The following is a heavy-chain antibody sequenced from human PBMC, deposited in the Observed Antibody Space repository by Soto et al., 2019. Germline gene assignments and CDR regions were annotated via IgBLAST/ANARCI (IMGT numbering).Heavy chain of an antibody. CDR3: ATENGRIAVAGRYFYYGMDV. CDR1: GYTLTELS. J-gene: IGHJ6*02. D-gene: IGHD6-19*01. CDR2: FDPEDGET. V-gene: IGHV1-24*01. Sequence: ASVKVSCKVSGYTLTELSMHWVRQAPGKGLEWMGGFDPEDGETIYAQKFQGRVTMTEDTSTDTAYMELSSLRSEDTAVYYCATENGRIAVAGRYFYYGMDVWVQGTTVTVSS.